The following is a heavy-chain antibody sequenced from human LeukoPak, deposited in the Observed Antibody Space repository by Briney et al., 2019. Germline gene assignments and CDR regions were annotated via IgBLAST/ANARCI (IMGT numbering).Heavy chain of an antibody. CDR1: GSTFSSYA. J-gene: IGHJ4*02. CDR3: ARDLGASGSPRDWYYFDN. V-gene: IGHV3-30-3*01. CDR2: ISYDGSSK. D-gene: IGHD1-26*01. Sequence: GGSLRLSCAASGSTFSSYAMHWVRQAPGSGLEWVAVISYDGSSKNYVDSVKGRFSISRDNAKNTLYLQMNSLRDEDTAMYYCARDLGASGSPRDWYYFDNWGQGTLVTVSS.